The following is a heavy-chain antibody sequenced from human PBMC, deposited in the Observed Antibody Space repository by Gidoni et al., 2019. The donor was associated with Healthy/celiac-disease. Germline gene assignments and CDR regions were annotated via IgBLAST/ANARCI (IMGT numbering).Heavy chain of an antibody. V-gene: IGHV3-33*01. J-gene: IGHJ6*02. CDR3: ARDPRGSSYGMDV. Sequence: QVQLVESGGGVVQPGRSLRLSCAASGFTFSSYGMHWVRQAPGKGLEWVAVIWYDGSNKYYADSEKGRFTISRDNSKNTLYLQMNSLRAEDTAVYYCARDPRGSSYGMDVWGQGTTVTVSS. D-gene: IGHD2-2*01. CDR1: GFTFSSYG. CDR2: IWYDGSNK.